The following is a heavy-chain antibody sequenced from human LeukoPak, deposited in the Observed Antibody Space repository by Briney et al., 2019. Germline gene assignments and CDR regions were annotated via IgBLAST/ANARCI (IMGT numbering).Heavy chain of an antibody. CDR1: GGSVSSGSYY. Sequence: SETLSLTCTVSGGSVSSGSYYWSWIRQPPGKGLEWIGYIYYSGSTNYKPSLKSRVTISVDTSKNQFSLKLSSVTAADTAVYYCARDEDDLFDPWGQGTLVTVSS. V-gene: IGHV4-61*01. CDR2: IYYSGST. CDR3: ARDEDDLFDP. D-gene: IGHD3-3*01. J-gene: IGHJ5*02.